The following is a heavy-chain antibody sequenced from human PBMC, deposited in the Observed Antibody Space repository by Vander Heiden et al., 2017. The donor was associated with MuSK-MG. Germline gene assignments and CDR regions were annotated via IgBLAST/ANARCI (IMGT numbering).Heavy chain of an antibody. J-gene: IGHJ4*02. CDR2: IHHSGTT. Sequence: QVQLQESGPGLVKPSETLSLTCSVSGNSISSGYYWGWIRQPPGKGLEWIGNIHHSGTTYYNPSLKTRVTVSVDTSKNQFSLRLSSVTAADTAVYYCARVRVGVTTAFDYWGLGTLVTVSS. CDR3: ARVRVGVTTAFDY. V-gene: IGHV4-38-2*02. CDR1: GNSISSGYY. D-gene: IGHD1-26*01.